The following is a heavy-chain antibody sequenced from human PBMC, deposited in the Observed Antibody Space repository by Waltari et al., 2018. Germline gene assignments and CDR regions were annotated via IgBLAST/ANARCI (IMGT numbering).Heavy chain of an antibody. CDR1: GGSISSHY. V-gene: IGHV4-59*11. CDR2: IYYSGST. Sequence: QVQLQESGPGLVKPSETLSLTCTVSGGSISSHYWSWIRQPPGKGLEWIGYIYYSGSTNYSPSRKSRVTIAVDTSKNQFSLKLSSVTAADTAVYYCARGRSGSNDYWGQGTLVTVSS. J-gene: IGHJ4*02. D-gene: IGHD6-19*01. CDR3: ARGRSGSNDY.